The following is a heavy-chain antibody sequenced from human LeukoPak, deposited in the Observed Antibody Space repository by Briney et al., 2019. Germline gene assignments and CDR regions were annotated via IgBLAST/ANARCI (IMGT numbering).Heavy chain of an antibody. V-gene: IGHV1-18*01. J-gene: IGHJ4*02. CDR2: ISAYNDNT. CDR3: ARFRAGVGEPYGDY. D-gene: IGHD3-10*01. Sequence: LEASVKVSCKASGYTFTSYAMNWVRQAPGQGLEWMGWISAYNDNTNYAQKLQGRVTMTTDTSTSTAYMDLRSLRSDDTAVYYCARFRAGVGEPYGDYWGQGTLVTVSS. CDR1: GYTFTSYA.